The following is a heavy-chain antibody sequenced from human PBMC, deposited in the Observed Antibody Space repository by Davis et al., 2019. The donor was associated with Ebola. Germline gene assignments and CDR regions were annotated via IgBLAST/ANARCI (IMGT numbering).Heavy chain of an antibody. CDR1: EFTFRSTI. D-gene: IGHD3-22*01. J-gene: IGHJ5*02. CDR2: MSFDGYSR. CDR3: ARESDTSGRCGWFDP. V-gene: IGHV3-30*03. Sequence: PGGSLRLSCAAPEFTFRSTIIHWVRQAAAEGLAWVAAMSFDGYSRYYADSVKGRFTISRDNSKSTVNLQLDSLRVEDTAVYYCARESDTSGRCGWFDPWGQGTLVTVSS.